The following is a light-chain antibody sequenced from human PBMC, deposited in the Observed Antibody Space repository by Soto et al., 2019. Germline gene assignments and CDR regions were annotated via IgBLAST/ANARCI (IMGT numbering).Light chain of an antibody. V-gene: IGLV1-40*01. CDR2: GNS. CDR3: QSSDSSLSGPWV. CDR1: SSNIGAGYD. J-gene: IGLJ3*02. Sequence: QPVLTQPPSVSGAPGQRVTISCTGSSSNIGAGYDVHWYQQLPGTAPKLLIYGNSNRPSGVPDRFSGSKSGTSASLAITGLQAEDEADYYCQSSDSSLSGPWVFGGGTKLTVL.